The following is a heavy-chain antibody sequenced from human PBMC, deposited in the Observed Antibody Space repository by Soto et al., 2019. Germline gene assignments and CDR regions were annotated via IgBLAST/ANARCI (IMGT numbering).Heavy chain of an antibody. D-gene: IGHD6-13*01. Sequence: QVQLQQWGAGLLKPSETLSLTCAVYGGSFSGYYWSWIRQPPGKGLEWIGEINHSGSTNYNPSLKSRVSISVDTSKNQFSLKLSSVTAADTAVYYCASGIAAAGPYYYYGMDVWGQGTTVTVSS. V-gene: IGHV4-34*01. CDR3: ASGIAAAGPYYYYGMDV. J-gene: IGHJ6*02. CDR2: INHSGST. CDR1: GGSFSGYY.